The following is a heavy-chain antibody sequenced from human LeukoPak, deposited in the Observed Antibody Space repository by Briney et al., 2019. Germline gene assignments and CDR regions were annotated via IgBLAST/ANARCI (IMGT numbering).Heavy chain of an antibody. CDR2: IYYSGST. CDR3: ASFRRPTYYYDSSGYYYFDY. D-gene: IGHD3-22*01. CDR1: GGSISSYY. V-gene: IGHV4-59*08. Sequence: PSETLSLTCTVSGGSISSYYWSWIRQPPGKGLEWIGYIYYSGSTNYNPSLKSRVTISVDTSKNQFSLKLSSVTAADTAVYYCASFRRPTYYYDSSGYYYFDYLGQGTLVTVSS. J-gene: IGHJ4*02.